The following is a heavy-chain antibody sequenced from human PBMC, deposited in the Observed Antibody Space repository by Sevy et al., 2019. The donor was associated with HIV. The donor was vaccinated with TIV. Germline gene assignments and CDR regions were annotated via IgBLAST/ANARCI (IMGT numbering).Heavy chain of an antibody. CDR2: ISAYNGNT. V-gene: IGHV1-18*01. D-gene: IGHD6-13*01. CDR1: GYTFTSYG. CDR3: AAGSSWYTTFDY. Sequence: ASVKVSCKASGYTFTSYGISWVRQAPGQGLEWMGWISAYNGNTNYAQKLQGRVTMTTETPTSTAYMELRSLRSADTAVYYCAAGSSWYTTFDYWGQGTLVTVSS. J-gene: IGHJ4*02.